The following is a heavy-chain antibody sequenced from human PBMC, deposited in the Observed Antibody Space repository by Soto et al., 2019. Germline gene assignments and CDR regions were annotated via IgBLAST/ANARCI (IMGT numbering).Heavy chain of an antibody. V-gene: IGHV1-69*13. CDR3: ASEYYDILTGYIAKNYFDY. CDR2: IIPIFGTA. Sequence: SVKVSCKASGGTFSSYAISWVRQAPGQGLEWMGGIIPIFGTANYAQKFQGRVTITADESTSTAYMELSSLRAEDTAVYYCASEYYDILTGYIAKNYFDYWAQGTLVTVSS. D-gene: IGHD3-9*01. CDR1: GGTFSSYA. J-gene: IGHJ4*02.